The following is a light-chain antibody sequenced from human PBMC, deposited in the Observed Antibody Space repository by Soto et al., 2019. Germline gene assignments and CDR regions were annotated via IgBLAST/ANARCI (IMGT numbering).Light chain of an antibody. V-gene: IGLV4-69*01. CDR1: SGHSNYA. CDR2: LNSDGSH. CDR3: QTWVTGIHI. J-gene: IGLJ2*01. Sequence: QLVLTQSPSASASLGASVKLTCTLSSGHSNYAIAWHQQQPEKGPRFLMKLNSDGSHSKGDGIPDRFSGSSSGAERYLTISTLQSEDEGDYYCQTWVTGIHIFGGGTKVTVL.